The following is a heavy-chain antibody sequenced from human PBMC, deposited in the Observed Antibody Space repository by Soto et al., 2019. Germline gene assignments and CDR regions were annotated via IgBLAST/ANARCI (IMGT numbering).Heavy chain of an antibody. V-gene: IGHV3-33*01. Sequence: GGSLRLSCATYGFTFGSYGMHWVRQAPGKGLGWGAVIWYHGSNKYYADAVKDRFTISRDNSKNTLYLQMNSLRAEDTGVYYCVRDWAGLYYDIIGLLYLGQGTLGTVS. CDR3: VRDWAGLYYDIIGLLY. CDR2: IWYHGSNK. J-gene: IGHJ4*02. D-gene: IGHD3-22*01. CDR1: GFTFGSYG.